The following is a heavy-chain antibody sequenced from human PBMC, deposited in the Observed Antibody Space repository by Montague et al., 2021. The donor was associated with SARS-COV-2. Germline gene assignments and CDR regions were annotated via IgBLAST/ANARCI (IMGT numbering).Heavy chain of an antibody. V-gene: IGHV3-30*04. D-gene: IGHD2-21*02. CDR1: GFTFSSYA. CDR3: AKDIHIVVVTGMDV. Sequence: SLRLSCAASGFTFSSYAMHWVRQAPGKGLEWVAVISYDGSNKYYADSVKGRFTISRDNSKSTLFLQMNSLRAEDTAVYYCAKDIHIVVVTGMDVWGQGTTVIVSS. J-gene: IGHJ6*02. CDR2: ISYDGSNK.